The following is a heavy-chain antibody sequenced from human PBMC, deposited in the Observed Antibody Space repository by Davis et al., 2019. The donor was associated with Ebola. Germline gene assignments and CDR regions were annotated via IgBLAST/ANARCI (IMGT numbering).Heavy chain of an antibody. CDR1: GFTFSSYG. Sequence: PGGSLRLSCAASGFTFSSYGMHWVRQAPGKGLEWVSSISSSSSYIYYADSVKGRFTISRDNSKNTLYLQMNSLRAEDTAVYYCARDPIVATTPGGYYFDYWGQGTLVTVSS. CDR3: ARDPIVATTPGGYYFDY. D-gene: IGHD5-12*01. J-gene: IGHJ4*02. CDR2: ISSSSSYI. V-gene: IGHV3-21*01.